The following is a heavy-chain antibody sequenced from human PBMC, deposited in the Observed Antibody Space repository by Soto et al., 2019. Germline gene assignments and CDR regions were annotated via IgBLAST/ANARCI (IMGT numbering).Heavy chain of an antibody. CDR3: ARIDRKTSEKVFDY. CDR2: IYYSGST. Sequence: SETLSLTCTVSGGSISSSSYYWGWIRQPPGKGLEGIGSIYYSGSTYYNPSLKSRVTISVDTSKNQFSLKLSSVTAADTAVYYCARIDRKTSEKVFDYWGQGTLVTVSS. CDR1: GGSISSSSYY. D-gene: IGHD6-6*01. J-gene: IGHJ4*02. V-gene: IGHV4-39*01.